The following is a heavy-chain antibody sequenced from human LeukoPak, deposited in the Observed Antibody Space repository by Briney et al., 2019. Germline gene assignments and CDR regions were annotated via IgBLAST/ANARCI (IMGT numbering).Heavy chain of an antibody. CDR2: IYYSGST. CDR3: ASALRFLEWLFDAFDI. CDR1: GGSISSSSYY. D-gene: IGHD3-3*01. Sequence: PSETLSLTCTVSGGSISSSSYYWGWIRQPPGKGLEWIGSIYYSGSTYYNPSLKSRVTISVDTSKNQFSLKLSSVTAADTAVYYCASALRFLEWLFDAFDIWGQGTMVTVSS. V-gene: IGHV4-39*01. J-gene: IGHJ3*02.